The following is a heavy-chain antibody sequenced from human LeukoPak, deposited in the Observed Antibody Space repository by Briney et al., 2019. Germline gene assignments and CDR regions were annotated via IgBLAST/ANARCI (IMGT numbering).Heavy chain of an antibody. CDR1: GGSFSSYY. CDR3: ASERRYSSGRWDYYFDY. Sequence: KPSETLSLTCAVYGGSFSSYYWGWIRQPPGKGLEWIGEINHSGGTNYNPSLKSRVTISVDRPKNQFSLRLSSVTAADTAVYYCASERRYSSGRWDYYFDYWGQGTLVTVSS. D-gene: IGHD6-19*01. CDR2: INHSGGT. V-gene: IGHV4-34*01. J-gene: IGHJ4*02.